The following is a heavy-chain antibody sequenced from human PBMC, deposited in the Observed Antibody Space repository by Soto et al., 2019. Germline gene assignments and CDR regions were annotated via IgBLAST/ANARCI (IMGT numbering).Heavy chain of an antibody. V-gene: IGHV1-18*01. CDR3: SRGTSIPASGDY. J-gene: IGHJ4*01. Sequence: QVQLVQSGAEVKKPGASVKVSCKASGYTFTNYGINWVRQAPGQGLEWLGWVSAYNGERRYAQRVQARVIMTTDTSTTTAYKALRSLRSDDTAVYYCSRGTSIPASGDYWGQGTLVTVSS. CDR1: GYTFTNYG. D-gene: IGHD6-6*01. CDR2: VSAYNGER.